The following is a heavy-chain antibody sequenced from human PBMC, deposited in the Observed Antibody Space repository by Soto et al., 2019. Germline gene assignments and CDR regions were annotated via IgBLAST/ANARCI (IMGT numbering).Heavy chain of an antibody. CDR1: GFTFSSYG. CDR3: ARAVVATATVRGDFDY. V-gene: IGHV3-30*03. CDR2: ISYDGSNK. J-gene: IGHJ4*02. D-gene: IGHD5-18*01. Sequence: PEGSLRLSCAASGFTFSSYGMHWVRQAPGKGLEWVAVISYDGSNKYYADSVKGRFTISRDNSKNTLYLQMNSLRAEDTAVYYCARAVVATATVRGDFDYWGQGTLVTVS.